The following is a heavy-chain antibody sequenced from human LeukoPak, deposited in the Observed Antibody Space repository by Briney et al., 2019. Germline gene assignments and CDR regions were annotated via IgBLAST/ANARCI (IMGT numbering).Heavy chain of an antibody. CDR2: VSDSGNTT. D-gene: IGHD2-15*01. Sequence: GGSLRLSCAASGFTFSSYAMSWVRQAPGKGLKWVSAVSDSGNTTYYVGSVKGRFTISRDNSRNTLFLQMNSLRVEDTAVYYCAKLQKTSCYSVGDYWGQGTLVTVSS. V-gene: IGHV3-23*01. J-gene: IGHJ4*02. CDR1: GFTFSSYA. CDR3: AKLQKTSCYSVGDY.